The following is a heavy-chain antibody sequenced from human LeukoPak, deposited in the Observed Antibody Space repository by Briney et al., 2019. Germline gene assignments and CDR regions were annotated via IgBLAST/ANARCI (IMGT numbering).Heavy chain of an antibody. Sequence: ASVKVSCKASGYTFTSYGISWVRQAPGQGLEWMGIINPSGGSTSYAQKFQGRVTMTRDTSTSTVYMELSSLRSEDTAVHYCARGEMATTIDYWGQGTLVTVSS. CDR1: GYTFTSYG. D-gene: IGHD5-24*01. V-gene: IGHV1-46*01. CDR2: INPSGGST. CDR3: ARGEMATTIDY. J-gene: IGHJ4*02.